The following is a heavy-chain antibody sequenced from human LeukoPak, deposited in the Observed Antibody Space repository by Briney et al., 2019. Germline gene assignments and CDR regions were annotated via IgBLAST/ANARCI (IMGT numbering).Heavy chain of an antibody. D-gene: IGHD1-26*01. Sequence: PSETLSLTCTVSGGSISSSYSYWGWIRQPPGKGLEWIGNIYYSGSTYYNPSLKSRVTISVDTSKNHFSLKLNSVTAADTAVYYCARSKGATFYFDYWGQGTLVTVSS. J-gene: IGHJ4*02. CDR2: IYYSGST. CDR1: GGSISSSYSY. CDR3: ARSKGATFYFDY. V-gene: IGHV4-39*07.